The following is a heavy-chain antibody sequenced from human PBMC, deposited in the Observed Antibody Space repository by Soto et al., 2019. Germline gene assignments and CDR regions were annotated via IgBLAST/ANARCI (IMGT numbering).Heavy chain of an antibody. CDR2: MNPSSGKT. CDR3: PTWGRHVWYTGFF. CDR1: GDTFTEYD. D-gene: IGHD6-13*01. V-gene: IGHV1-8*01. J-gene: IGHJ4*02. Sequence: QVQLVQSGAEVKTPGASVKVSCKASGDTFTEYDINGVRQAPGQGLEWVGRMNPSSGKTDYAQNFQARGTMTRDTYKSTAYLELSNRGYEVTVVFYCPTWGRHVWYTGFFWGKGTLVTVAS.